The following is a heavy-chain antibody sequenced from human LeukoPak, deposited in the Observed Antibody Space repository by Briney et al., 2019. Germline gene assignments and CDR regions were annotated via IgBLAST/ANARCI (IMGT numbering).Heavy chain of an antibody. V-gene: IGHV3-21*01. J-gene: IGHJ4*02. CDR1: GFTFSSYS. Sequence: PGGYLRLSCAASGFTFSSYSMNWVRQAPGKGLEWVSSISSSSSYIYYADSVKGRFTISRDNAKNSLYLQMNSLRAEDTAVYYCASATGSYGYDWGQGTLVTVSS. D-gene: IGHD5-18*01. CDR3: ASATGSYGYD. CDR2: ISSSSSYI.